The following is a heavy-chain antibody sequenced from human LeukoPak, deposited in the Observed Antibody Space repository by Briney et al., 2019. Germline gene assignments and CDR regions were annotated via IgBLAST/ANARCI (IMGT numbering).Heavy chain of an antibody. D-gene: IGHD2-15*01. J-gene: IGHJ4*02. Sequence: GGSLRLSCAASGFTFSNYAMSWVRQAPGRGLEWVSTISGSGANTYYADSVKGRFTISRDNSKNTLYLQMNSLRDDDTAIYYCAKGRALEVVAAFNYWGQGTVVTASS. CDR3: AKGRALEVVAAFNY. CDR2: ISGSGANT. V-gene: IGHV3-23*01. CDR1: GFTFSNYA.